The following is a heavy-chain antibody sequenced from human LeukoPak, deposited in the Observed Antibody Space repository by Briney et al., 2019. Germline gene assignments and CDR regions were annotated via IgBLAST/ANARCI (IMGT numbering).Heavy chain of an antibody. CDR2: INPNSGGT. J-gene: IGHJ6*02. V-gene: IGHV1-2*02. D-gene: IGHD3-10*01. CDR3: ARVRAGSRDYGMDV. CDR1: GYTFTGYY. Sequence: ASVKVSCTASGYTFTGYYMHWVRQAPGQGLEWMGWINPNSGGTNYAQKFQGRVTMTRDTSISTAYMELSRLRSDDTAVYYCARVRAGSRDYGMDVWGQGTTVTVSS.